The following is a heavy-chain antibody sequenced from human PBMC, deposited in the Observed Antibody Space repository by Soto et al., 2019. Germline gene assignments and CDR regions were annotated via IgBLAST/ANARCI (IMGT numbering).Heavy chain of an antibody. CDR3: GRGPTHCNISTCYPYYYGMDV. J-gene: IGHJ6*02. D-gene: IGHD2-2*01. CDR2: IYYSGST. CDR1: GGSISSYY. Sequence: PSETLSLTCTVSGGSISSYYWDWIRQPPGQGLEWIGYIYYSGSTNYNPSLKTRVTISVDMSKNQFSLSLSSVTAADTAVYSCGRGPTHCNISTCYPYYYGMDVWGQGTTVTVSS. V-gene: IGHV4-59*01.